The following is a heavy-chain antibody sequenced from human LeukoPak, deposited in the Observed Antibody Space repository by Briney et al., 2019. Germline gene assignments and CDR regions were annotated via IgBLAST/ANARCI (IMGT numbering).Heavy chain of an antibody. CDR3: ARDVGYWYFDL. J-gene: IGHJ2*01. Sequence: SETLSLTCTVSGGSVRRYYWNWIRQPAGKALEWIGRINYSGATDYNPSLKSRVTLSLDTSKNQFSLKVNSVTAADTAVYYCARDVGYWYFDLWGRGTLITVSS. CDR2: INYSGAT. CDR1: GGSVRRYY. D-gene: IGHD2-15*01. V-gene: IGHV4-4*07.